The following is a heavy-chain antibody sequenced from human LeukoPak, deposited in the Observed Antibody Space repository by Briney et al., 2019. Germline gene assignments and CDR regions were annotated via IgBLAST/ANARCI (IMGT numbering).Heavy chain of an antibody. CDR1: GYTFTSYY. V-gene: IGHV1-46*01. Sequence: ASVKVSCKASGYTFTSYYMHWVRQAPGQGLEWMGIINPSGGSTSYAQKFQGGVTMTRDTSISTAYMELSSLRSEDTAVYYCASGWGSSSPDDYWGQGTLVTVSS. CDR2: INPSGGST. J-gene: IGHJ4*02. D-gene: IGHD6-13*01. CDR3: ASGWGSSSPDDY.